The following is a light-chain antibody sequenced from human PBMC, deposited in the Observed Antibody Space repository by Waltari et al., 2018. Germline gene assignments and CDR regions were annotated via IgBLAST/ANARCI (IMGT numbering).Light chain of an antibody. CDR2: NSN. CDR1: SLNVESNA. J-gene: IGLJ3*02. V-gene: IGLV1-44*01. CDR3: AAWDDGRSGWV. Sequence: QSVLTQPPSASGTPVQRVTISCSGSSLNVESNALNCYQHLPGTTPKLLIYNSNYRPSGVPYRFSGSTSCTSASLAISGLQSEDEAEYYCAAWDDGRSGWVFGGGTKVTVL.